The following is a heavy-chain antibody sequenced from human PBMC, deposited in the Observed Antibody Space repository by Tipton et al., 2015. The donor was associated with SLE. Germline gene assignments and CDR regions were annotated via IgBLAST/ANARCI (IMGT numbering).Heavy chain of an antibody. CDR3: ARKFNDYDDYDS. Sequence: SLRLSCAASGFSVSNDYMSWIRQAPGKGLEWVSYISRGGYNVNYADSVKGRFTVSRDNAKNSLYLQMNSLRAEDTAVYYCARKFNDYDDYDSWGQGTLVTVSS. CDR1: GFSVSNDY. J-gene: IGHJ5*01. D-gene: IGHD3-16*01. V-gene: IGHV3-11*04. CDR2: ISRGGYNV.